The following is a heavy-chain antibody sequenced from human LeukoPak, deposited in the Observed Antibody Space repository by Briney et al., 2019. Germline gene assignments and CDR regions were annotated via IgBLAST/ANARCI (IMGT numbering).Heavy chain of an antibody. J-gene: IGHJ4*02. V-gene: IGHV3-7*01. CDR3: GRTGVVYEYVWGSYRGGWYFDY. CDR2: IKQDGSEK. Sequence: GGSLRLSCAASGFTFSSYWMSWVRQAPGKGLEWVANIKQDGSEKYYVDSVKGRFTISRDNAKNSLYLQMNSLRAEDRAVYYCGRTGVVYEYVWGSYRGGWYFDYWGQGTLVTVSS. CDR1: GFTFSSYW. D-gene: IGHD3-16*02.